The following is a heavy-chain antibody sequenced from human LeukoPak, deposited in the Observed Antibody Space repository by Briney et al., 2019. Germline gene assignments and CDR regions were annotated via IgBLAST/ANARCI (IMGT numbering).Heavy chain of an antibody. Sequence: SETLSLTCTVSGGSISSYQWSWIRQPPGKGLEWIGNIYDSGSANYNPSLKSRVVISVDRSKNQFSLNLTPVTAADTAVYYCARVGVDYSGNVLKYFFDYWGQGTLLTVSS. V-gene: IGHV4-59*01. CDR3: ARVGVDYSGNVLKYFFDY. CDR2: IYDSGSA. CDR1: GGSISSYQ. J-gene: IGHJ4*02. D-gene: IGHD4-23*01.